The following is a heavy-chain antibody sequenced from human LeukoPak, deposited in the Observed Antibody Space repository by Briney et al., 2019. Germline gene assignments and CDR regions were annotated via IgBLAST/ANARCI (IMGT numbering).Heavy chain of an antibody. D-gene: IGHD6-19*01. V-gene: IGHV3-23*01. Sequence: GGSLRLSCAASGFTFSSSAMSWVRQAPGKGLEWVSSISGSGSGGSTYYADSVKGRFTISRDNSKNTLYLQMNSLRAEDTAVYYCARDEGWLAIKDWGQGTLVTVSS. CDR2: ISGSGSGGST. CDR1: GFTFSSSA. J-gene: IGHJ4*02. CDR3: ARDEGWLAIKD.